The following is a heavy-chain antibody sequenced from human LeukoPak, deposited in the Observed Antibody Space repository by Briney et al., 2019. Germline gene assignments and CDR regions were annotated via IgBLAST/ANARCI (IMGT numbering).Heavy chain of an antibody. D-gene: IGHD2-2*01. CDR1: GFIFTSYG. CDR2: ISGGGST. Sequence: PGGSLRLSCTASGFIFTSYGMNWVRQAPGKGLEWVSAISGGGSTYYADSVKGRFTISRDNSKNTLYLQMNSLRAEDTAVYYCALQICSSTSCYTFDYWGQGTLVTVSS. J-gene: IGHJ4*02. CDR3: ALQICSSTSCYTFDY. V-gene: IGHV3-23*01.